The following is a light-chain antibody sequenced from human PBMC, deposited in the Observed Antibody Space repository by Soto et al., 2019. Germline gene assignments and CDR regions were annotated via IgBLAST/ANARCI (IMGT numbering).Light chain of an antibody. Sequence: QSVLTQPASVSGSPGQSITISCTGTSSDVGSYNLVSWYQQHPGKAPKLMIYEVSKRPSGVSNRLSGSKSGNTASLTISGLQAEDEADYYCCSYAGSSTPRLGTGTKVTVL. CDR3: CSYAGSSTPR. J-gene: IGLJ1*01. CDR1: SSDVGSYNL. CDR2: EVS. V-gene: IGLV2-23*02.